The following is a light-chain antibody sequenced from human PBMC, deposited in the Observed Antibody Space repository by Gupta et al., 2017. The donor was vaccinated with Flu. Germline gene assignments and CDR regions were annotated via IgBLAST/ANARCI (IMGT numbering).Light chain of an antibody. Sequence: FCKSSQSLVHSDGKTYFYWYLQRPGQPPQLLIYEVSNRFSGVPDRFSGSGSGTDFTLKISRVEAEDVGVYYCMQTVQLPWTFGQGTKVEIK. V-gene: IGKV2D-29*01. CDR3: MQTVQLPWT. CDR1: QSLVHSDGKTY. CDR2: EVS. J-gene: IGKJ1*01.